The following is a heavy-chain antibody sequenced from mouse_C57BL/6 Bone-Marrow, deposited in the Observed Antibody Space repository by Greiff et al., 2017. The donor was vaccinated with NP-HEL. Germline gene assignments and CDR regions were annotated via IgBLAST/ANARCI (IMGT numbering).Heavy chain of an antibody. Sequence: QVQLKESGPELVKPGASVKISCKASGYTFTDYYINWVKQRPGQGLEWIGWIFPGSGSTYYNEKFKGKATLTVDKSSSTAYMLLSSLTSEDSAVYFCARSELRLRRPAWFAYWGQGTLVTVSA. CDR3: ARSELRLRRPAWFAY. D-gene: IGHD2-4*01. V-gene: IGHV1-75*01. J-gene: IGHJ3*01. CDR2: IFPGSGST. CDR1: GYTFTDYY.